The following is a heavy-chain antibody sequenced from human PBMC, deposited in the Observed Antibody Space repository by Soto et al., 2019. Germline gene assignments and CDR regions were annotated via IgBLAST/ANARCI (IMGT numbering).Heavy chain of an antibody. J-gene: IGHJ6*02. CDR1: GFTFSNAW. CDR2: IKSKTDGGTT. CDR3: TTDDDIFTGYGMDV. Sequence: GGSLRLSCAASGFTFSNAWMNWVRQAPGKGLEWVGRIKSKTDGGTTDYAAPVKGRFTISRDDSKNTLYLQMNSLKTEDTAVYYCTTDDDIFTGYGMDVWGQGTTVTVSS. D-gene: IGHD3-9*01. V-gene: IGHV3-15*07.